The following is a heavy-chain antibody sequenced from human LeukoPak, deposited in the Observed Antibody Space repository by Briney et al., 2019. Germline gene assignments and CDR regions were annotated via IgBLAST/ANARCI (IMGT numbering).Heavy chain of an antibody. V-gene: IGHV3-43*02. CDR2: ISGDGVGT. CDR1: GLPITDFA. D-gene: IGHD3-16*01. CDR3: ARLSGKFAY. J-gene: IGHJ4*02. Sequence: GGSLRLSFVVSGLPITDFAMHWVRQAPGKGLEWVSLISGDGVGTFYADSVKGRFSISRDNSKNSLSLEMNSLRTEDTAMYYCARLSGKFAYWGQRTLVAVSS.